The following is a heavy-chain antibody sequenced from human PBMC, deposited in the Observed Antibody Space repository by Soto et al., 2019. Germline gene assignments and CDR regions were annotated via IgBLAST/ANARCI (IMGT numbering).Heavy chain of an antibody. J-gene: IGHJ6*02. V-gene: IGHV2-26*01. CDR3: ARIRSTSFYYYYGMDV. CDR2: IFSNDEK. D-gene: IGHD2-2*01. CDR1: GFSLSNARMG. Sequence: SGPTLVNPTETLTLTCTVSGFSLSNARMGVSWVRQPPGKALEWLAHIFSNDEKSYSTSLKSRLTTSKDTSKSQVVLTMTNMDPVDTATYYCARIRSTSFYYYYGMDVWGQGTTVTVSS.